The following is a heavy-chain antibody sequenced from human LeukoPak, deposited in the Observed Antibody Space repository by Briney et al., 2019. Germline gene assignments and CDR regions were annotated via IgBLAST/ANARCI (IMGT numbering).Heavy chain of an antibody. J-gene: IGHJ6*03. CDR1: GGSISSGSYY. CDR3: ARELGDIAVVPAADNYYYYYYMDV. CDR2: IYTSGST. D-gene: IGHD2-2*01. V-gene: IGHV4-61*02. Sequence: PSETLSLTCTVSGGSISSGSYYWSWIRQPAGKGLEWIGRIYTSGSTNYNPSLKSRVTISVDTSKNQFSLKLSSVTAADTAVYYCARELGDIAVVPAADNYYYYYYMDVWGKGTTVTISS.